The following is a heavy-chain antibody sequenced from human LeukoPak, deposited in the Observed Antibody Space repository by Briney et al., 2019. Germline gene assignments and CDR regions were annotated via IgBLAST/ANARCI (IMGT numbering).Heavy chain of an antibody. V-gene: IGHV4-39*01. D-gene: IGHD2-15*01. CDR1: GGSISSRSYY. J-gene: IGHJ3*02. CDR2: LYYSGST. Sequence: PSETLFLTCTVSGGSISSRSYYWGWIRQPPGKGLEWIGSLYYSGSTYYNPSLKSRVTVFVDTSKNQFSLKLNSVTAADTAVYYCASKQRGEYCSGGSCYLEDAFDIWGQGTMVTVSS. CDR3: ASKQRGEYCSGGSCYLEDAFDI.